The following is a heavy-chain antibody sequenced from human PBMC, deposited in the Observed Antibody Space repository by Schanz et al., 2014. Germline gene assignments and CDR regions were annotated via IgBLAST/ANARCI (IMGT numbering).Heavy chain of an antibody. J-gene: IGHJ4*02. CDR2: ISSGGNT. Sequence: EVHLLESGGGLVEPGGSLRLSCATSGFSLDIFAVSWVRQAPGKGLEWVSSISSGGNTYYADSVKGRFTISRDNSKNTVYIQMNSLRAEDTAVYYCARGGPAYYFDDWGQGTLVTVSS. V-gene: IGHV3-66*01. CDR3: ARGGPAYYFDD. CDR1: GFSLDIFA.